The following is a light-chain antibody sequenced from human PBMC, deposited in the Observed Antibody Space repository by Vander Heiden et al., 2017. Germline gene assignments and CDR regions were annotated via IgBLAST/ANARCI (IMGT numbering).Light chain of an antibody. CDR1: QNIGTW. Sequence: DIQMTQSPSTLSASVGGRVTISCRASQNIGTWLAWFQQKPRRAPKLLIFRASSLEAGVPSRFSGSGSGTEFTLTISSLQPDDFATYYCQQYKRYSRTFGQGTKVEVK. V-gene: IGKV1-5*03. CDR3: QQYKRYSRT. CDR2: RAS. J-gene: IGKJ1*01.